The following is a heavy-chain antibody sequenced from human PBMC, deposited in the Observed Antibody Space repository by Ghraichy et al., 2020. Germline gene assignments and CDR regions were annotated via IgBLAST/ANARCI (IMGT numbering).Heavy chain of an antibody. V-gene: IGHV1-69*02. CDR1: GGTFNDFT. J-gene: IGHJ4*02. D-gene: IGHD4-23*01. Sequence: SVKVSGKASGGTFNDFTITWVRQAPGQGLEWMGRVIPILGISNFAQKFQGRFTITADKSTRTAYMELSRLRSDDTAVYYCAIVAPGGDSCPYFDQWGQGTLVTVSS. CDR3: AIVAPGGDSCPYFDQ. CDR2: VIPILGIS.